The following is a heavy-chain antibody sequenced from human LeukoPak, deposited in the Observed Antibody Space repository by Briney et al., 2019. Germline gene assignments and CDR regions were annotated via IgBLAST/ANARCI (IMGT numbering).Heavy chain of an antibody. V-gene: IGHV4-38-2*02. CDR1: GYSISSGYY. Sequence: SETLSLTCTVSGYSISSGYYWGWIRQPPGKGLEWIGSIYHSGSTYYNPSLKSRVTISVDTSKNQFSLKLSSVTAADTAVYYCARETSGSYYLVDYWGQGTLVTVSS. D-gene: IGHD1-26*01. CDR2: IYHSGST. J-gene: IGHJ4*02. CDR3: ARETSGSYYLVDY.